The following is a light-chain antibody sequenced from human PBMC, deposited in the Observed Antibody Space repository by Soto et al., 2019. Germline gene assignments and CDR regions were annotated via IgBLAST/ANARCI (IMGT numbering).Light chain of an antibody. Sequence: EIVLTQSPATLSLSVGELATLSCRASRTVTNTYLSWYQHKPGQAPRLLLYATSTRAAAIPDRFSGSGSGTDFTLTIKSLEPEDVAVYYCQHYGDSPTFGRGTKVDIK. CDR3: QHYGDSPT. CDR2: ATS. CDR1: RTVTNTY. V-gene: IGKV3-20*01. J-gene: IGKJ1*01.